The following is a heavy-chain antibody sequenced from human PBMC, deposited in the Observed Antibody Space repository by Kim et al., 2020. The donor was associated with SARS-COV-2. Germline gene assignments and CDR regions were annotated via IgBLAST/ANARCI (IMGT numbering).Heavy chain of an antibody. J-gene: IGHJ4*01. CDR3: ARDPYDILTGYNFYY. V-gene: IGHV3-30-3*01. D-gene: IGHD3-9*01. CDR2: ISYDGSNK. CDR1: GFTFSSYA. Sequence: GGSLRLSCAASGFTFSSYAMHWVRQAPGKGLEWVAVISYDGSNKYYADSVKGRFTISRDNSKNTLYLQMNSLRAEDTAVYYCARDPYDILTGYNFYYWG.